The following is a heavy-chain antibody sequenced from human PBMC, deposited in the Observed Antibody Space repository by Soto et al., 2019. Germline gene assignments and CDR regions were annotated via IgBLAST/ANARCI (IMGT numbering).Heavy chain of an antibody. V-gene: IGHV1-18*01. CDR1: GYTFTSYG. CDR2: ISAYNGNT. J-gene: IGHJ3*02. D-gene: IGHD3-10*01. CDR3: ARAGRITYYYGSGGYPGDAFYI. Sequence: ASVKVSCKASGYTFTSYGISWVRQAPGQGLEWMGWISAYNGNTNYAQKLQGRVTMTTDTSTSTAYMELRSLRSDDTAVYYCARAGRITYYYGSGGYPGDAFYIWGQGTMVTVSS.